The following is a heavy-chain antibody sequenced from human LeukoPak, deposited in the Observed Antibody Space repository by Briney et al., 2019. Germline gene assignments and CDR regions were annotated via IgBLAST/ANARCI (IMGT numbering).Heavy chain of an antibody. V-gene: IGHV3-23*01. CDR2: ISGSGGST. Sequence: PGGSLRLSCAASEFTFSSYAMSWVRQAPGKGLEWVSAISGSGGSTYYADSVKGRFTISRDNSKNTLYLQMNSLRAEDTAVYYCAKDQGGYSSGWSAIDYWGQGTLVTVSS. D-gene: IGHD6-19*01. CDR3: AKDQGGYSSGWSAIDY. J-gene: IGHJ4*02. CDR1: EFTFSSYA.